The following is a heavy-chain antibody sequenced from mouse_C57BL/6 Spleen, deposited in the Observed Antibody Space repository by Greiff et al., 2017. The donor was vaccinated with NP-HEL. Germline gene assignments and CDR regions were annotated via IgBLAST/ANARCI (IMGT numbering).Heavy chain of an antibody. CDR3: TRRGPITTVVGDY. Sequence: QVQLKESGAELVRPGASVTLSCKASGYTFTDYEMHWVKQTPVHGLEWIGAIDPETGGTAYNQKFKGKAILTADKSSSTAYIELRSLTSEDSAVYYCTRRGPITTVVGDYWGQGTTLTVSS. V-gene: IGHV1-15*01. CDR1: GYTFTDYE. CDR2: IDPETGGT. J-gene: IGHJ2*01. D-gene: IGHD1-1*01.